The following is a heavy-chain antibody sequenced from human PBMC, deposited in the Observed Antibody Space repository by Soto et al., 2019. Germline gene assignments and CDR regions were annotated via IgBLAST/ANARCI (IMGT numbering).Heavy chain of an antibody. Sequence: SGTLSLTCAVSGGSISSYYWSWIRQPPGKGLEWIGYIYYSGSTNYNPSLKSRVTISVDTSKNQFSLKLSSVTAADTAVYYCARTSEYYYDSSGYSNWFDPWGQGTLVTVSS. J-gene: IGHJ5*02. CDR1: GGSISSYY. V-gene: IGHV4-59*01. D-gene: IGHD3-22*01. CDR2: IYYSGST. CDR3: ARTSEYYYDSSGYSNWFDP.